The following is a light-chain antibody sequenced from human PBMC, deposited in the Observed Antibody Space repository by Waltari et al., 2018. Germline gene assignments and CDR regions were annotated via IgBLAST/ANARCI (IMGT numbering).Light chain of an antibody. CDR3: QTGGFGIWV. CDR2: VNSDGSH. J-gene: IGLJ3*02. V-gene: IGLV4-69*01. Sequence: QLMLTQSPSASASLGASVKLTCTLSSGHSNYPIAWHQQQPATGPRYLMTVNSDGSHIKGDGIPDLFSGSSSGAERYLTISSLQSEDETDYYCQTGGFGIWVFGGGTKLTVL. CDR1: SGHSNYP.